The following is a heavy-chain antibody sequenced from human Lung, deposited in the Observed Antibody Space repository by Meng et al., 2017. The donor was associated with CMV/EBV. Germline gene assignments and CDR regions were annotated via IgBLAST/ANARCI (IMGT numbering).Heavy chain of an antibody. D-gene: IGHD3/OR15-3a*01. V-gene: IGHV3-21*05. Sequence: GEXXKISCAASGFTFSSFSMNWVRQAPGKGLEWVSYISSPSSFIQYADSVKGRFTISRDNAKNSLYLQMNSLRVEDTAVYYCARGRTGDWGQRTLVTVSS. J-gene: IGHJ4*02. CDR2: ISSPSSFI. CDR3: ARGRTGD. CDR1: GFTFSSFS.